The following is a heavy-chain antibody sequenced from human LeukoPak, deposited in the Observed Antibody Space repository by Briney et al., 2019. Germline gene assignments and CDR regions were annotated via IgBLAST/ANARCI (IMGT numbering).Heavy chain of an antibody. CDR1: GYTFTGYY. J-gene: IGHJ4*02. Sequence: ASVKVSCKASGYTFTGYYVHWVRQAPGQGLEWMGWINPNSGGTNYAQKFQGRVTMTRDTSISTAYMELSRLRSDDTAVYYCARVGDWGSPACDYWGQGTLVTVSS. D-gene: IGHD7-27*01. CDR3: ARVGDWGSPACDY. V-gene: IGHV1-2*02. CDR2: INPNSGGT.